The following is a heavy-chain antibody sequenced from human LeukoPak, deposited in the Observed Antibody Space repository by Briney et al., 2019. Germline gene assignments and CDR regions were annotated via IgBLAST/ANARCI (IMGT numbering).Heavy chain of an antibody. J-gene: IGHJ4*02. CDR3: ARLPTFYYDSSHYHYDY. D-gene: IGHD3-22*01. CDR2: ISGSGPST. Sequence: GGSLRLSCVVSGFTFSNAWMSWVRQAPGKGLEWASSISGSGPSTDYADSVKGRFTISRDKAKNTLYLQMNSLRAEDTAVYYCARLPTFYYDSSHYHYDYWGQGTLVTVSS. V-gene: IGHV3-23*01. CDR1: GFTFSNAW.